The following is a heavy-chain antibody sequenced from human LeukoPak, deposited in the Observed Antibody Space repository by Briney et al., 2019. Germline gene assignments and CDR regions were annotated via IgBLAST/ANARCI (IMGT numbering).Heavy chain of an antibody. Sequence: SETLSLTCTVSGGSISSYYWSWIRQPPGKGLEWIGYIYYSGSTNYNPSLKSRVTISVDTSKNQFSLKLSSVTAADTAVYYCARDQGHSSGWTVRYNWFDPWGQGTLVTVSS. CDR2: IYYSGST. D-gene: IGHD6-19*01. CDR1: GGSISSYY. CDR3: ARDQGHSSGWTVRYNWFDP. V-gene: IGHV4-59*01. J-gene: IGHJ5*02.